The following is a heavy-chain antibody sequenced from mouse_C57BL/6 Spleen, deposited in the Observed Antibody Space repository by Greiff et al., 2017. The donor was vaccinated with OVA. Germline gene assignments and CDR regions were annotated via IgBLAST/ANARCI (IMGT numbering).Heavy chain of an antibody. CDR3: AGMEYYFDY. V-gene: IGHV5-17*01. J-gene: IGHJ2*01. CDR2: ISSGSSTI. Sequence: EVKLVESGGGLVKPGGSLKLSCAASGFTFSDYGMHWVRQAPEKGLEWVAYISSGSSTIYYPDTVKGRFTISRDNAKNTLFLQMTSLRSEDTAMYYCAGMEYYFDYWGQGTTLTVSS. CDR1: GFTFSDYG.